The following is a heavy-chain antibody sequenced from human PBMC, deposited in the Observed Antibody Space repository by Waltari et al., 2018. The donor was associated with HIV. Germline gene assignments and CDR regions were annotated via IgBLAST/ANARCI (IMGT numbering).Heavy chain of an antibody. CDR1: GGSFSGYY. D-gene: IGHD3-10*01. V-gene: IGHV4-34*01. CDR3: ARGYGRFGELLYNYFDY. J-gene: IGHJ4*02. Sequence: QVQLQQWGAGLLKPSETLSLTCAVYGGSFSGYYWSWIRQPPGKGLEWIGEINHSGSTNYNPSLKCRVTISVDTSKNQFSLKLSSVTAADTAVYYCARGYGRFGELLYNYFDYWGQGTLVTVSS. CDR2: INHSGST.